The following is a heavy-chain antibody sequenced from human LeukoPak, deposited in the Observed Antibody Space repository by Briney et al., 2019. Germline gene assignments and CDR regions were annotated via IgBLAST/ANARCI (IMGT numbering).Heavy chain of an antibody. CDR1: GDSISSYY. V-gene: IGHV4-59*08. Sequence: SETLSLTCTVSGDSISSYYWSWTRQPPGKGLEGIGYIYYSGSTNYNPSLKRRVTISVDTSKNQFSLKLSSVTAADTGVYYCARHYPYGSGSYSPFYFDYWGQGTLVTVSS. D-gene: IGHD3-10*01. CDR3: ARHYPYGSGSYSPFYFDY. J-gene: IGHJ4*02. CDR2: IYYSGST.